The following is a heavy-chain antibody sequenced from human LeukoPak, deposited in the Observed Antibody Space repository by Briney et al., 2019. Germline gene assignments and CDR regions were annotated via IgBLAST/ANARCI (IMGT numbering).Heavy chain of an antibody. J-gene: IGHJ4*02. V-gene: IGHV3-48*03. Sequence: GGSLRLSCAAPGFTFSSYEMSWVRQAPGKGLEWVSYITSDGTNMHYADSVKGRFTFSRDNAKNSLYLQMNSLRAEDTAIYYWAREGGGERFDFWGQGTLVTVSS. D-gene: IGHD3-16*01. CDR3: AREGGGERFDF. CDR2: ITSDGTNM. CDR1: GFTFSSYE.